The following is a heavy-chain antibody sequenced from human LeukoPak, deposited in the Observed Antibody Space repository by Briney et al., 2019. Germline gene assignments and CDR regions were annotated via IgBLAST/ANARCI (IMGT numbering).Heavy chain of an antibody. CDR2: IYYSGST. CDR1: GGSISSYY. CDR3: ARQSRSGSFDP. D-gene: IGHD1-26*01. J-gene: IGHJ5*02. V-gene: IGHV4-59*08. Sequence: SETLSLTCTVSGGSISSYYWNWIRQPPGKGLEWVGYIYYSGSTNYNPSLKSRVTISVDTSKNQFSLKLSSVTDADTAVYYCARQSRSGSFDPWGQGTLVTVSS.